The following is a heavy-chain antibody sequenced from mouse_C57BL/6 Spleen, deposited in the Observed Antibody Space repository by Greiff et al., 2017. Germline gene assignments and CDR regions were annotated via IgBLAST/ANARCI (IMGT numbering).Heavy chain of an antibody. CDR2: IGPGSGST. CDR1: GYTFTDYY. D-gene: IGHD2-4*01. CDR3: AGDYDAWFAD. Sequence: QVQLQQSGAELVKPGASVKISCTASGYTFTDYYINWVKQRPGQGLEWIGKIGPGSGSTYYNAKFKGKATLTADKSSNTAYMQLSRLTSEDSAVYFCAGDYDAWFADWGQGTLVTVSA. J-gene: IGHJ3*01. V-gene: IGHV1-77*01.